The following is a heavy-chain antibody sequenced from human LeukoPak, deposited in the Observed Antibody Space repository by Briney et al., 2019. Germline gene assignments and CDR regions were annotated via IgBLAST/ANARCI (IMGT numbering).Heavy chain of an antibody. CDR1: GFTFSSYG. Sequence: GGSLRLSCAASGFTFSSYGMHWVRQAPGKRLEWVAFIRYDGSNKYYADSVKGRFTISRDNSKNTLYLQMNSLRAEDTAVYYCAKTTYSSSWYTSSWGQGTLVTVSS. J-gene: IGHJ4*02. V-gene: IGHV3-30*02. CDR3: AKTTYSSSWYTSS. D-gene: IGHD6-13*01. CDR2: IRYDGSNK.